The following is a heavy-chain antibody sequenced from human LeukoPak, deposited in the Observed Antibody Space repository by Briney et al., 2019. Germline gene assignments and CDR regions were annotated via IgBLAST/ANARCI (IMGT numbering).Heavy chain of an antibody. J-gene: IGHJ6*03. V-gene: IGHV3-23*01. CDR3: AKDVPMAYYYMDV. CDR1: GFTFSSYA. D-gene: IGHD5-24*01. CDR2: ISGSGGST. Sequence: GGSLRLSCAASGFTFSSYAMSWVRQAPGKGLEWVSAISGSGGSTYYADSVKGRFTISKDNSKNTLCLQMNSLRAEDTAVYYCAKDVPMAYYYMDVWGKGTTVTVSS.